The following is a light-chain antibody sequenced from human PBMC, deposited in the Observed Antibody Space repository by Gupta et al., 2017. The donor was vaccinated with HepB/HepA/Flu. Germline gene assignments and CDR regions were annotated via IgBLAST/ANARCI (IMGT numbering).Light chain of an antibody. CDR2: VGTGGMVG. V-gene: IGLV9-49*01. Sequence: QPVLTQPPSASASLGASVTLTCTLSSGYSNYKVDWYQQRPGKGPRFVMRVGTGGMVGSKGDGIPDRFSGLGSGLNRYLNIKNIQEEDESDYHGGADHGSGSNFVVFGGGTKLTVL. J-gene: IGLJ2*01. CDR3: GADHGSGSNFVV. CDR1: SGYSNYK.